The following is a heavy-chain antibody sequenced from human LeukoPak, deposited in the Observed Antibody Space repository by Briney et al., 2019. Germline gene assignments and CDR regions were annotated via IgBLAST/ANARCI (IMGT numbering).Heavy chain of an antibody. CDR2: IIPIFGTA. CDR1: GGTFSSYA. CDR3: ARSSVGATIRYSAFDI. D-gene: IGHD1-26*01. Sequence: GASVKVSCKASGGTFSSYAISWVRQAPGRGLEWMGGIIPIFGTANYAQKFQGRVPITADESTSTAYMELSSLRSEDTAVYYCARSSVGATIRYSAFDIWGQGTMVTVSS. V-gene: IGHV1-69*13. J-gene: IGHJ3*02.